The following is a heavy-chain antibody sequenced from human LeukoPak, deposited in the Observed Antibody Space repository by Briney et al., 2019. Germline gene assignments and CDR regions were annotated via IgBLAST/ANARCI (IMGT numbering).Heavy chain of an antibody. V-gene: IGHV6-1*01. CDR3: ARGRWARGGSSAALFDY. CDR2: TYYRSKWYN. CDR1: GDSVSSNSAA. J-gene: IGHJ4*02. Sequence: SQTLSLTCAISGDSVSSNSAAWNWIRQSPSRGLEWLGRTYYRSKWYNDYAVSVKSRITINPDTSKNQFSLQLNSVTPEDTAVYYCARGRWARGGSSAALFDYWGQGTLVTVSS. D-gene: IGHD2-15*01.